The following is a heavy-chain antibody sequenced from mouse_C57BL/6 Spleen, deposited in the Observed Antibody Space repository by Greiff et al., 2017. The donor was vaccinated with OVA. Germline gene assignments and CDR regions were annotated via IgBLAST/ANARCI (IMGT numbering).Heavy chain of an antibody. CDR3: VRQYDYHWYFDV. CDR1: GFCFNTYA. J-gene: IGHJ1*03. D-gene: IGHD2-4*01. Sequence: GGGLVQPKGSLKLSCAASGFCFNTYAMNWVRQAPGKGLEWVARIRSKSNNYATYYADSVKDRFTISRDDSESMLYLQMNNLKTEDTAMYYCVRQYDYHWYFDVWGTGTTVTVSS. V-gene: IGHV10-1*01. CDR2: IRSKSNNYAT.